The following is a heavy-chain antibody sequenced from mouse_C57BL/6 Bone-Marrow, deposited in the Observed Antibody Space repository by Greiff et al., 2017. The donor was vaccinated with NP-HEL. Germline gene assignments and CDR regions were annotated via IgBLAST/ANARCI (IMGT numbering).Heavy chain of an antibody. D-gene: IGHD6-1*01. CDR3: AGDCGADDY. CDR2: IYPRSGYT. CDR1: GYTFTSYG. V-gene: IGHV1-81*01. Sequence: QVQLQQSGAELARPGASVKLSCKASGYTFTSYGISWVKQRTGQGLEWIGEIYPRSGYTYYNEKFNGKATLTADKSSSTAYMELRSLTSEDSAVYFCAGDCGADDYWGRGTALTVTS. J-gene: IGHJ2*01.